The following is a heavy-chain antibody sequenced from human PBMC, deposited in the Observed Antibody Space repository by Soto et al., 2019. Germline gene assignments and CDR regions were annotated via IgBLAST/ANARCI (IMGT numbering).Heavy chain of an antibody. CDR1: GYTLTELS. CDR2: FDPEDGET. CDR3: ATALRYFDWLPFDP. D-gene: IGHD3-9*01. Sequence: ASVKVSCKVSGYTLTELSMHWVRQAPGKGLEWMGGFDPEDGETIYAQKFRGRVTMTEDTSTDTAYMELSSLRSEDTAVYYCATALRYFDWLPFDPWGQGTLVTVSS. J-gene: IGHJ5*02. V-gene: IGHV1-24*01.